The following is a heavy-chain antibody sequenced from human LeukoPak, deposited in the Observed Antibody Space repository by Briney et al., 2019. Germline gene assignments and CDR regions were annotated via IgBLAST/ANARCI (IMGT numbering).Heavy chain of an antibody. CDR3: ARSPYSRSPYYYYYMDV. CDR2: ISSSSSTI. V-gene: IGHV3-48*02. CDR1: GFTFSSYS. D-gene: IGHD6-13*01. J-gene: IGHJ6*03. Sequence: GGSLRLSCAASGFTFSSYSMNWVRQAPGKGLEWVSYISSSSSTIYYADSVKGRFTISRDNAKNSLYLQMNSLRDEDTAVYYCARSPYSRSPYYYYYMDVWGKGTTVTVSS.